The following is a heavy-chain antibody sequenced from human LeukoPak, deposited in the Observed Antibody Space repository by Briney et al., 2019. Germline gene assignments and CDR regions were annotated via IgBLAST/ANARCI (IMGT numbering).Heavy chain of an antibody. CDR1: GFTFTTYW. D-gene: IGHD4-23*01. J-gene: IGHJ4*02. CDR2: IKQDGSEK. CDR3: ARGRGVGTLRPNFDY. Sequence: GGSLRLSCAASGFTFTTYWMTWVRQAPGKGLEWMANIKQDGSEKYYMDSVKGRFTISRDNAKDSLYLQMNTLRAEDTAVYYCARGRGVGTLRPNFDYWGQGTLVTVSS. V-gene: IGHV3-7*01.